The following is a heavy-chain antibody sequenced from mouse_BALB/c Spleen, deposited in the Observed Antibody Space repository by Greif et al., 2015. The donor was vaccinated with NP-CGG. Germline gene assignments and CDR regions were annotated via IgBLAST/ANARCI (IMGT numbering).Heavy chain of an antibody. CDR3: ARKGVRRAMDY. V-gene: IGHV1-77*01. Sequence: VQRVESGAELARPGASVKLSCKASGYTFTDYYINWVKQRTGQGLEWIGEIYPGSGNTYYNEKFKGEATLTADKSSSTAYMQLSSLTSEDSSVYFCARKGVRRAMDYWGQGTSVTVSS. J-gene: IGHJ4*01. CDR2: IYPGSGNT. CDR1: GYTFTDYY. D-gene: IGHD2-14*01.